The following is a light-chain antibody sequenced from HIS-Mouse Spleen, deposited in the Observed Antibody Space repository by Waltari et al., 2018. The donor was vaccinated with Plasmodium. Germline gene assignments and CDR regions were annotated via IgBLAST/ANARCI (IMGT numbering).Light chain of an antibody. CDR3: QSADSSGTYV. CDR1: ALPKQY. V-gene: IGLV3-25*03. Sequence: SYELTQPPSVSVSPGQTARITCSGDALPKQYAYWYQQKPGQAPVLVIYKDSERPSGMPGLFAGSSSGTTVTLTISGVQAEDEADYYCQSADSSGTYVFGTGTKVTVL. J-gene: IGLJ1*01. CDR2: KDS.